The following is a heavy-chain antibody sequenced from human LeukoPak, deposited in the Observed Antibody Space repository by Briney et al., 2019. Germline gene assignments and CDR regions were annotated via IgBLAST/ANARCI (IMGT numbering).Heavy chain of an antibody. CDR3: ASYSSWYGEGAFDI. CDR2: IYYSGST. J-gene: IGHJ3*02. V-gene: IGHV4-39*01. CDR1: GGSISSSSYY. Sequence: SETLSLTCTVSGGSISSSSYYWGWIRQPPGKGLEWIGSIYYSGSTYYNPSLKSRVTISVDTSKNQFSLKLSSVTAADTAVYYCASYSSWYGEGAFDIWGQGTMVTVSS. D-gene: IGHD6-13*01.